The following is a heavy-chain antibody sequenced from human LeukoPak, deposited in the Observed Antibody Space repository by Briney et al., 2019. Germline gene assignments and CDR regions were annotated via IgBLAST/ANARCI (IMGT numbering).Heavy chain of an antibody. CDR1: GYTFTGYY. CDR2: INPNSGGT. J-gene: IGHJ3*02. Sequence: ASVKVSCKASGYTFTGYYMHWVRQAPGQGLEWMGWINPNSGGTNYVQKFQGRVTMTRDTSISTAYMELSRLRSDDTAVYYCARSWDTVADAFDIWGQGTMVTVSS. D-gene: IGHD4-17*01. V-gene: IGHV1-2*02. CDR3: ARSWDTVADAFDI.